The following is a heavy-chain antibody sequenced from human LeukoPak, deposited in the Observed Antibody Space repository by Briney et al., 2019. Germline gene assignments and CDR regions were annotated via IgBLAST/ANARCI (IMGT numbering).Heavy chain of an antibody. CDR3: ARCNLILVAGPQGHSYYFMDV. Sequence: GASVKVSCKASGYTLSTYGISWVRQAPGQGLEWMGWISAHNGKTNYAQKFQGRVTMTTDASTSTAHMELRSLRSDDTAVYYCARCNLILVAGPQGHSYYFMDVWGKGTTVTV. D-gene: IGHD2-15*01. V-gene: IGHV1-18*04. CDR1: GYTLSTYG. CDR2: ISAHNGKT. J-gene: IGHJ6*03.